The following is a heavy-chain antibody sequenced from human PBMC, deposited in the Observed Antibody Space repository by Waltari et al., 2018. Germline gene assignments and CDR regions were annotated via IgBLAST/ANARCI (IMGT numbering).Heavy chain of an antibody. CDR1: GFSTHTFKSAY. J-gene: IGHJ4*02. V-gene: IGHV3-23*04. CDR3: VKEKFAY. Sequence: EVQLVESGGGLVQPGGSLRLSCVVSGFSTHTFKSAYMSWVRQAPGKGLECVSGISDSGGSIYYADSVKGRFTISRDNSKNMLYLQMNSLRVEDTAIYYCVKEKFAYWGRGTLVTVSS. CDR2: ISDSGGSI.